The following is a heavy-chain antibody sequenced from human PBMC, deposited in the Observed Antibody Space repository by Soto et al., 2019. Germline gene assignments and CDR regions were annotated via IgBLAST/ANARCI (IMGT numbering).Heavy chain of an antibody. CDR3: ARHLPVAGLYYFDY. V-gene: IGHV4-59*08. CDR2: IYYSGST. J-gene: IGHJ4*02. CDR1: GGSISSYY. D-gene: IGHD6-19*01. Sequence: PSETLSLTCTVSGGSISSYYWSWIRQPPGEGLEWIGYIYYSGSTNYNPSLKSRVTISVDTSENQFSLKLSSVTAADTAVYYCARHLPVAGLYYFDYWGQGTLVTVSS.